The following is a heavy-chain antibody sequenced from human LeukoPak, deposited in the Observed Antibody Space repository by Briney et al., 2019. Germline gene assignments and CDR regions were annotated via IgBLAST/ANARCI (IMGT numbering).Heavy chain of an antibody. CDR2: ISPSSTRI. V-gene: IGHV3-48*01. D-gene: IGHD6-13*01. CDR1: GFTFSSYD. J-gene: IGHJ4*02. CDR3: ARDEQQLVPLDY. Sequence: PGGSLRLSCAASGFTFSSYDMNWVRQAPGKGLEWVSYISPSSTRIDYAASVRGRTISRDNSKNTLYLQMNSLRAEDTAVYYCARDEQQLVPLDYWGQGTLVTVSS.